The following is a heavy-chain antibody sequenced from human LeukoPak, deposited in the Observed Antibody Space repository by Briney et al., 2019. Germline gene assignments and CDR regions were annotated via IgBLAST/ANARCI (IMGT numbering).Heavy chain of an antibody. D-gene: IGHD1-26*01. V-gene: IGHV3-7*01. CDR3: ARDLRVGATDY. CDR2: IKQDGSEK. Sequence: GGSLRLSCAASGFTFSSHWMSWVRQAPGKGLEWVANIKQDGSEKYYVDSVKGRFTISRDNAKNSLYLQMNSLRAEDTAVYYCARDLRVGATDYWGQGTLVTVSS. J-gene: IGHJ4*02. CDR1: GFTFSSHW.